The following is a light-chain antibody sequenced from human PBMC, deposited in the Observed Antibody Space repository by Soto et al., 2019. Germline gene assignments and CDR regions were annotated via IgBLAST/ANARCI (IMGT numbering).Light chain of an antibody. V-gene: IGKV1-39*01. CDR1: QSISSY. Sequence: DIQMTQSPSSLSASVGDRVTITCRASQSISSYLNWYQQKPGKAPKLLIYAASSLQSGVPSRFSGCGSGTDFTLTISSLQPEDFATYYCQQSYSTPCTFGKGTKVEIK. CDR3: QQSYSTPCT. J-gene: IGKJ1*01. CDR2: AAS.